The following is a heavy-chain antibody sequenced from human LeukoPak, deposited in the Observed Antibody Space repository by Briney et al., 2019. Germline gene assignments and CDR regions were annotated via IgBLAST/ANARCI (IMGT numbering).Heavy chain of an antibody. D-gene: IGHD5/OR15-5a*01. Sequence: ETLSLTCAVYGGSFSGYYWSWIRQPPGKGLEWVSSMGVSGDNVHYADSVKGRFAISRDNSKNTLYLQMNSLRAEDAAVYYCAKDPNGVYVGAFDTWGQGTMVIVSS. CDR1: GGSFSGYY. CDR3: AKDPNGVYVGAFDT. CDR2: MGVSGDNV. V-gene: IGHV3-23*01. J-gene: IGHJ3*02.